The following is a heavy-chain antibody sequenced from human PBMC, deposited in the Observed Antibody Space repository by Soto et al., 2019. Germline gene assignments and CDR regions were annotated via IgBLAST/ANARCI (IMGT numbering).Heavy chain of an antibody. D-gene: IGHD2-8*01. CDR2: INPVDSDT. J-gene: IGHJ4*02. CDR1: GYSFTSFW. V-gene: IGHV5-51*01. Sequence: GESLKISCQRFGYSFTSFWIGWVRQMPGKGLEWMGIINPVDSDTRYSPSFQDQVTISVDNTITTAYLQWSSLKASDTALYYFPGGCFPPPSPPIFDFWGLGTLVTVSS. CDR3: PGGCFPPPSPPIFDF.